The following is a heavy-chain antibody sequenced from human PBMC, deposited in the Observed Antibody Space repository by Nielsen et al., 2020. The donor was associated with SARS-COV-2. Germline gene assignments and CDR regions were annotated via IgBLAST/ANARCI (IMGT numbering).Heavy chain of an antibody. CDR2: ISYDGSNK. Sequence: GGSLRLSCAASGFTFSSFALSWFRQAPGKGLEWVAVISYDGSNKYYADSVKGRFTISRDNSKNTLYLQMNSLGAEDTAVYYCAKEIDVWGQGTTVTVSS. V-gene: IGHV3-30*18. CDR1: GFTFSSFA. CDR3: AKEIDV. J-gene: IGHJ6*02.